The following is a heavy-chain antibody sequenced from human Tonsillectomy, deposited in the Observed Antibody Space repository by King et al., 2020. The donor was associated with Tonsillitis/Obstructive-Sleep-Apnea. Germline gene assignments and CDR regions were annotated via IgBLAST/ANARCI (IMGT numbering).Heavy chain of an antibody. D-gene: IGHD6-6*01. CDR3: ARNRDSTSSGGN. V-gene: IGHV3-23*04. CDR2: ISGSGGST. J-gene: IGHJ4*02. Sequence: VQLVESGGGLVQPGGSLRLSCAASGFTFSSYAMSWVRQAPGKGLEWVSAISGSGGSTYYAASVKGRFTISRDNSKNTLYLQINSLRAEDTAVYYCARNRDSTSSGGNWGQGTLVTVSS. CDR1: GFTFSSYA.